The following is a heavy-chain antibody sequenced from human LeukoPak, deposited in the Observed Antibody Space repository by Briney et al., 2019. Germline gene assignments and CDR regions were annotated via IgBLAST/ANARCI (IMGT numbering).Heavy chain of an antibody. J-gene: IGHJ4*02. D-gene: IGHD3-22*01. CDR2: IRSKAYGGTT. CDR3: TRGGETNYYYDCSGYYPNY. Sequence: GGSLRLSCTASGFTFGDYAMSWFRQAPGKGLEWVGFIRSKAYGGTTEYAASVKGRFTISRDDSKSIAYLQMNSLKTEDTAVYYCTRGGETNYYYDCSGYYPNYWGQGTLVTVSS. V-gene: IGHV3-49*03. CDR1: GFTFGDYA.